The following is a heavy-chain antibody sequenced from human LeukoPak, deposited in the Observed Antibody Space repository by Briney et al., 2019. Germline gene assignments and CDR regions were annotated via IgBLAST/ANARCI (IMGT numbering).Heavy chain of an antibody. Sequence: GASVKVSCKASGYTFTSYDINWVRQATGQGLEWMGWMNPNSGNTGYAQKFQGRVTMTRNTSISTAYMGLSSLRSEDTAVYYCARGVCGGSCRDDYYYYMDVWGKGTTVTVSS. CDR2: MNPNSGNT. V-gene: IGHV1-8*01. CDR1: GYTFTSYD. D-gene: IGHD2-15*01. CDR3: ARGVCGGSCRDDYYYYMDV. J-gene: IGHJ6*03.